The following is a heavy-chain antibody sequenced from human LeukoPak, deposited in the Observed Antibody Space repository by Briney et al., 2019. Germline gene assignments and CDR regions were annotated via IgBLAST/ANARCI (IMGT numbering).Heavy chain of an antibody. J-gene: IGHJ3*02. CDR3: ARVTNPRDAFDI. CDR2: IKQDGSEK. Sequence: GGSLRLSCAASVFTLSNYWMSWVRQAPGKGLEWVANIKQDGSEKYYVDSVKGRFTISRDNAKNSLYLQMSSLRAEDTALYYCARVTNPRDAFDIWGQGTMVTVSS. CDR1: VFTLSNYW. D-gene: IGHD2-2*01. V-gene: IGHV3-7*04.